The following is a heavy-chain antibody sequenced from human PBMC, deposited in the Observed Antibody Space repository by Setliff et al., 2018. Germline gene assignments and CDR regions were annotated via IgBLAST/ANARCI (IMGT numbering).Heavy chain of an antibody. V-gene: IGHV4-59*11. CDR1: GGSISSHY. Sequence: SETLSLTCTVPGGSISSHYWSWIRQPPGKGLEWIGYIYYSGSTNYNPSLKSRVTISVDTSKNQSSLKLSSVTAADTAVYYCAREVLYYYGSGSYYYMDVWGKGTTVTVSS. CDR3: AREVLYYYGSGSYYYMDV. J-gene: IGHJ6*03. D-gene: IGHD3-10*01. CDR2: IYYSGST.